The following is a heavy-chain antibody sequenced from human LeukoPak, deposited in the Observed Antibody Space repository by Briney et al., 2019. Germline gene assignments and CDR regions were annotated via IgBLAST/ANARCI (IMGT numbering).Heavy chain of an antibody. Sequence: GGSLRLSCTASGFSFSSYWMSWVRQTSEKGLEFVANINQDGSVTNYVDSLKGRCAISRDNAKKSLYLEIRSLRADDTALYYCARDPGSSSFDLWGQGTLVTVSS. CDR1: GFSFSSYW. CDR2: INQDGSVT. V-gene: IGHV3-7*01. D-gene: IGHD6-13*01. J-gene: IGHJ4*02. CDR3: ARDPGSSSFDL.